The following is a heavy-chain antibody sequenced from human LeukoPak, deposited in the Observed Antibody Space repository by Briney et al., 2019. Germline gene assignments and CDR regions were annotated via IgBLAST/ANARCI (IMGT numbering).Heavy chain of an antibody. J-gene: IGHJ4*02. V-gene: IGHV4-4*07. CDR1: GGSTSSYF. Sequence: SETLSLTCTVSGGSTSSYFWSWIRQPAGRGLEWIGRIYTSGSTNYNPSLKSRVTMSVDTSKNQFSLKLSSVTAADTAIYFCARGSTRYDYWGQGTLVTVSS. D-gene: IGHD2-2*01. CDR2: IYTSGST. CDR3: ARGSTRYDY.